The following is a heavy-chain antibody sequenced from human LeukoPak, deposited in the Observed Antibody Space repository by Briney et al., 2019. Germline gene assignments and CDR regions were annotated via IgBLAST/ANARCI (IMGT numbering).Heavy chain of an antibody. V-gene: IGHV3-48*01. J-gene: IGHJ4*02. CDR3: ARDAHCSSTSCYYFDY. Sequence: GGSLRLFCAASGFSFSSYSMNWVRQAPGKGLEWVSYISISSKTIYYANSVKGRFTISRDNAKNSLYLQMNSLRAEDTGVYYCARDAHCSSTSCYYFDYWGQGTLVTVSS. CDR2: ISISSKTI. CDR1: GFSFSSYS. D-gene: IGHD2-2*01.